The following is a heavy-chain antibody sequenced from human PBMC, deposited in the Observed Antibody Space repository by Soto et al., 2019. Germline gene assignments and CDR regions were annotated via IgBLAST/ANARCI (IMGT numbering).Heavy chain of an antibody. Sequence: GSLRLSCAASGFTVSSNYMSWVRQAPGKGLEWVSVIYSGGSTYYADSVKGRFTISRDNSKNTLYLQMNSLRAEDTAVYYCASASDSSGYYDYWGQGTLVTVSS. CDR3: ASASDSSGYYDY. V-gene: IGHV3-66*01. CDR1: GFTVSSNY. CDR2: IYSGGST. D-gene: IGHD3-22*01. J-gene: IGHJ4*02.